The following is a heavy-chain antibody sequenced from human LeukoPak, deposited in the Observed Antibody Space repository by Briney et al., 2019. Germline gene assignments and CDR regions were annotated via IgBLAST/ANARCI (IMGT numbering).Heavy chain of an antibody. CDR3: AKDPYSSFFYFAY. CDR2: ISYDGSNK. D-gene: IGHD6-6*01. J-gene: IGHJ4*02. V-gene: IGHV3-30*18. CDR1: GFTFSSYG. Sequence: GGSLRLSCAASGFTFSSYGMHWVRQAPGKGLEWVAVISYDGSNKYYADSVKGRFTISRDNSKNTLYLQMNSLRAEDTAVYYCAKDPYSSFFYFAYWGQGTLVTVSS.